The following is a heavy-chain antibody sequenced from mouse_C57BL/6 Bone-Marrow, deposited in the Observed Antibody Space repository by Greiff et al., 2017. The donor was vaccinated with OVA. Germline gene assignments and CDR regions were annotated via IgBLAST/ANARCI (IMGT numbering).Heavy chain of an antibody. J-gene: IGHJ2*01. CDR3: AKKGVTGTGFDY. CDR1: GFSLTSYG. D-gene: IGHD4-1*01. V-gene: IGHV2-5*01. CDR2: IWRGGRT. Sequence: VKLQESGPGLVQPSQSLSITCTVSGFSLTSYGVHWVRQSPGKGLEWLGVIWRGGRTDYNAAFMSRLSITKDNSKIQVVFKMNSLQADDTALYYCAKKGVTGTGFDYWGQGTTLTVSS.